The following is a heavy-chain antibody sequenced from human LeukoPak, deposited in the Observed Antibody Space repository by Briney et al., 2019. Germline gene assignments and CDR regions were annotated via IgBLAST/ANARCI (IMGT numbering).Heavy chain of an antibody. D-gene: IGHD5-12*01. V-gene: IGHV3-23*01. Sequence: TGGSLRLSCVASGFSFNNYAVNWVRQAPGKGLEWVSLIIGSSGSTFYADSVKSRFTVSRDKSKNTLYLQMNSLRAEDTAVYYCAKGAYDYIEIAYFDYWGQGSLVTVSS. CDR1: GFSFNNYA. CDR2: IIGSSGST. CDR3: AKGAYDYIEIAYFDY. J-gene: IGHJ4*02.